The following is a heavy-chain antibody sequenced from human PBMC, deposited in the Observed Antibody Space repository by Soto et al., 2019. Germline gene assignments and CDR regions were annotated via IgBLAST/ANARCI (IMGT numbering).Heavy chain of an antibody. CDR1: GGSFSGYY. J-gene: IGHJ6*02. Sequence: SETLSLTCAVYGGSFSGYYWTWIRQPPGKGLEWIGEINHSGSTNYNASLKSRVTISVDTSKNQFSLKLRSVIAEDTAVYYCARDRIVVVPAAISRYYYYGMDVWGQGTTVTVS. D-gene: IGHD2-2*01. V-gene: IGHV4-34*01. CDR2: INHSGST. CDR3: ARDRIVVVPAAISRYYYYGMDV.